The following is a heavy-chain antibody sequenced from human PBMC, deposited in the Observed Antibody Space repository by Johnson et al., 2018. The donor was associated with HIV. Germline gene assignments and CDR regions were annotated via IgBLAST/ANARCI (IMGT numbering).Heavy chain of an antibody. Sequence: QVQLVESGGGLVKPGGSLRLSCAASGFTFSSYAMHWVRQAPGKGLEWVAVISYDGSNKYYADSVKGRFTISRDNSKNTLYLQMNSLRAEDTAVYYCAKTYYYDSSGSLDAFDIWGQGTMVTVSS. CDR1: GFTFSSYA. V-gene: IGHV3-30-3*02. D-gene: IGHD3-22*01. CDR3: AKTYYYDSSGSLDAFDI. J-gene: IGHJ3*02. CDR2: ISYDGSNK.